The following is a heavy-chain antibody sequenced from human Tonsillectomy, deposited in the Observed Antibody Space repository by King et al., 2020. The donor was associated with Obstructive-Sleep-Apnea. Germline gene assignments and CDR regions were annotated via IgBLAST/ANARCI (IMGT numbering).Heavy chain of an antibody. D-gene: IGHD3-10*01. CDR2: IKSKTDGGTT. CDR3: TTGLWFGEFFDL. V-gene: IGHV3-15*01. Sequence: VQLVESGGGLVKPGGSLRLSCAASGFTFSKTWMSWVRQAPGKGLEWVGRIKSKTDGGTTDYAAPVKGRFTISRNDSENTLYLQINSLKTEDTAIYYYTTGLWFGEFFDLWGQGTLVTVSS. CDR1: GFTFSKTW. J-gene: IGHJ5*02.